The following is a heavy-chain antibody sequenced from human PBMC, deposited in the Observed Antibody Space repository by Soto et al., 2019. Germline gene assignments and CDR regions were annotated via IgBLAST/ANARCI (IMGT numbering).Heavy chain of an antibody. CDR2: MNPSSGNT. Sequence: ASVKVSCKASGYTFTSYDINWVRQATGQGLEWMGWMNPSSGNTGYAQKFQGRVTMTRNTSISTAYMELSSLRSEDTAVYYCARVPIVVVPAATDAFDIWGQGTMVTVSS. CDR3: ARVPIVVVPAATDAFDI. J-gene: IGHJ3*02. D-gene: IGHD2-2*01. V-gene: IGHV1-8*01. CDR1: GYTFTSYD.